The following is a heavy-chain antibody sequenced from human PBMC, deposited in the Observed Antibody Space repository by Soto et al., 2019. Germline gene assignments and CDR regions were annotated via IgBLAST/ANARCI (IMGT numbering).Heavy chain of an antibody. Sequence: EVQLLESGGGLGQPVGSLRLSCAASGFTFSSYAMNWVRQAPGKGLEWVSLISDSGGTTYYADSVKGRFTISRDNSKNTLYLQMISIRAEDTALYYCAKDGSPSRYLYFDLWGHGTLVTVSS. J-gene: IGHJ2*01. CDR2: ISDSGGTT. V-gene: IGHV3-23*01. CDR1: GFTFSSYA. CDR3: AKDGSPSRYLYFDL. D-gene: IGHD3-10*01.